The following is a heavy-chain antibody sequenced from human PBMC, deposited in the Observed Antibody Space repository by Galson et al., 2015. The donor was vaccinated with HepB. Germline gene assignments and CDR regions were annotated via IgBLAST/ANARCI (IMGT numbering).Heavy chain of an antibody. V-gene: IGHV1-69*04. D-gene: IGHD2-15*01. Sequence: SVKVSCKASGGTFSSYAISWVRQAPGQGLEWMGRIIPILGIANYAQKFQGRVTITADKSTSTAYMELSSLRSEDTAVYYCARFFSQAATRTDFDYWGQGTLVTVSS. CDR1: GGTFSSYA. CDR2: IIPILGIA. CDR3: ARFFSQAATRTDFDY. J-gene: IGHJ4*02.